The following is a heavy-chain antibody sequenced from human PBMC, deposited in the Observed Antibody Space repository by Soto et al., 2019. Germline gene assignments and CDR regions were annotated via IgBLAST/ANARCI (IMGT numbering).Heavy chain of an antibody. CDR1: GYTFTSYA. J-gene: IGHJ4*02. CDR3: ARADSYGSASYYY. D-gene: IGHD3-10*01. Sequence: QVQLVQCGAEVKKPGASVKVSCKASGYTFTSYAMHWVRQAPGQRLEWMGWINAGNGNTKYSQQFQGRVTITRATSETTAYLDLSSVSSEDTAVYYCARADSYGSASYYYWGQGPLVTVST. V-gene: IGHV1-3*01. CDR2: INAGNGNT.